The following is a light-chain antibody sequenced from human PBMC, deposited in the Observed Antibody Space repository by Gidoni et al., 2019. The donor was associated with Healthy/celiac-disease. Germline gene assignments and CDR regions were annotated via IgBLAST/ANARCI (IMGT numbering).Light chain of an antibody. Sequence: DIVLTQSSGTLSLSPGQRATLSCRASQSVSSSYLAWYQQKPGQAPRLLIYGASSRATGIPDRFSGGGSGTDFTLTISRLEPEDFAVYYCQQYGSSPLTFXGXTKVXIK. CDR2: GAS. CDR1: QSVSSSY. J-gene: IGKJ4*01. V-gene: IGKV3-20*01. CDR3: QQYGSSPLT.